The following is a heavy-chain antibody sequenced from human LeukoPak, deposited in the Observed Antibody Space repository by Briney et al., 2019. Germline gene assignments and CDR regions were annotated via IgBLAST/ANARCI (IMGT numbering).Heavy chain of an antibody. CDR3: AKVIVVVVAGDYFDY. CDR2: INGSGGST. J-gene: IGHJ4*02. D-gene: IGHD2-15*01. Sequence: GGSLRLSCAASGFTFSSYAMSWVRQAPGKGLEWVSAINGSGGSTYYADSVKGRFTISRDNSKNTLYLQMNSLRAEDTAVYYCAKVIVVVVAGDYFDYWGQGTLVTVSS. V-gene: IGHV3-23*01. CDR1: GFTFSSYA.